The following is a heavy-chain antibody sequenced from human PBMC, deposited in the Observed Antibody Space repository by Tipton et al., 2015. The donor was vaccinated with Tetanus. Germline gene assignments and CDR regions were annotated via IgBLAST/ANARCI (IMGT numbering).Heavy chain of an antibody. CDR2: ISTTSNTI. Sequence: SLRLSCIASGFTLGTYSMNWVRQAPGEGLEWISYISTTSNTIYYADSVKGRFTISRDNSKNTLWLQLNSLRADDTAIYYCAKEALGVLDVWGKGTTVTVSS. CDR3: AKEALGVLDV. CDR1: GFTLGTYS. J-gene: IGHJ6*04. V-gene: IGHV3-48*01.